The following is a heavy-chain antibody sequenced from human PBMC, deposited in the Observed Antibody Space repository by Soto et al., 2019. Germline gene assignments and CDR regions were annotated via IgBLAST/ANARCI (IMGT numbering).Heavy chain of an antibody. D-gene: IGHD5-12*01. CDR1: GGSVSSGSYY. J-gene: IGHJ3*02. CDR3: ARASLGDGYRNDAFDI. V-gene: IGHV4-61*01. CDR2: IYSSGST. Sequence: QVQLQESGPGLVKPSETLSLTCTVSGGSVSSGSYYWSWIRQPPGKGLEWIGYIYSSGSTNYNPPLKSRVTISVDTSKNQFSLKLSSVTAADTAVYYCARASLGDGYRNDAFDIWGQGTMVTVSS.